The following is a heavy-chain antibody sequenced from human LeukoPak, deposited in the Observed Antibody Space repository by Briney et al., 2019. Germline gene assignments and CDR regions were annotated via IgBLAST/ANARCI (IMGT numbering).Heavy chain of an antibody. V-gene: IGHV3-53*01. Sequence: GGSLRLSCVGSGFTVSSSFMSWVRQAPGKGLEWVSNLYNDAFDSATHYADSVKGRFTISRDNSQNTLYLQMNSLRADDTAMDYCAREIVGGLHYFHSWGQGTPVTVSS. CDR3: AREIVGGLHYFHS. CDR1: GFTVSSSF. CDR2: LYNDAFDSAT. J-gene: IGHJ4*02. D-gene: IGHD1-26*01.